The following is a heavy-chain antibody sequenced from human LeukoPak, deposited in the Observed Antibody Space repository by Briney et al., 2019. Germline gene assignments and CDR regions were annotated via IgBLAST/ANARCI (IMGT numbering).Heavy chain of an antibody. J-gene: IGHJ4*02. V-gene: IGHV3-21*05. CDR2: ISSSSSYI. D-gene: IGHD6-6*01. CDR1: GFTFSSYS. CDR3: ARVGVRCSSSATFDY. Sequence: PGGSLRLSCAASGFTFSSYSMNWVRQAPGKGLEWVSYISSSSSYIYYADSVKGRFTISRDNAKNSLYLQMNSLRAEDTAVYYCARVGVRCSSSATFDYWGQGTLVTVSS.